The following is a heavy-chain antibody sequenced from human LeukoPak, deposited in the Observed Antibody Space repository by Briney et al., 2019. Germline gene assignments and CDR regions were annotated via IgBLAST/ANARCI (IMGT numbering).Heavy chain of an antibody. J-gene: IGHJ4*02. V-gene: IGHV3-21*01. Sequence: GGSLRLSCAASGFTFSSYSMNWVRQAPGKGLEWVSSISSSSSYIYYADSVKGRFTISRDNAKNSLYLQMNSLRAEDTAVYYCATPPRGILTGYYDYWGQGTPVTVSS. CDR1: GFTFSSYS. CDR2: ISSSSSYI. CDR3: ATPPRGILTGYYDY. D-gene: IGHD3-9*01.